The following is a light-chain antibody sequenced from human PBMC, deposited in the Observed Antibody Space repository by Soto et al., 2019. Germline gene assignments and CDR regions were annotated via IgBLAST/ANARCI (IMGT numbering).Light chain of an antibody. J-gene: IGKJ2*01. CDR3: QQYGSSPRT. V-gene: IGKV3-20*01. CDR1: QSVTSSY. Sequence: EMVLTQSPGTLSLSPGEGAALSCRASQSVTSSYLAWYQQKPGQAPRLLIYGGSSRATGIPDRFSGSGSGTDFTLTISRLEPEDFAMYYCQQYGSSPRTFGQGTKLEIK. CDR2: GGS.